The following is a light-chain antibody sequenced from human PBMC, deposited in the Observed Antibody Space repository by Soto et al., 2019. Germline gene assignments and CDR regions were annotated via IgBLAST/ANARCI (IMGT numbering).Light chain of an antibody. J-gene: IGLJ3*02. Sequence: NFMLTQPHSVSASPGKTVTISCTRSSGSIASNYVQWYQQRPGSSPTTVIYEDNQRPSGVPDRFSGSIDSSSNSASLTISGLKTEDEADYYCQSYDSSNPWVFGGGTKLTVL. CDR2: EDN. CDR1: SGSIASNY. V-gene: IGLV6-57*01. CDR3: QSYDSSNPWV.